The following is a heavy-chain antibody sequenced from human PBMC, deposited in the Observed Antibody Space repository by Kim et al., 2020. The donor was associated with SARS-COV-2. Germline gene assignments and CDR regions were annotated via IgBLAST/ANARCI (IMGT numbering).Heavy chain of an antibody. V-gene: IGHV7-4-1*02. CDR3: ARGFGVYYYDSSGTGVY. CDR1: GYTFTSYA. Sequence: ASVKVSCKASGYTFTSYAMNWVRQAPGQGLEWMGWINTNTGNPTYAQGFTGRFVFSLDTSVSTAYLQINSLKAEDTAVYYCARGFGVYYYDSSGTGVYWGQGTLVTVSS. J-gene: IGHJ4*02. CDR2: INTNTGNP. D-gene: IGHD3-22*01.